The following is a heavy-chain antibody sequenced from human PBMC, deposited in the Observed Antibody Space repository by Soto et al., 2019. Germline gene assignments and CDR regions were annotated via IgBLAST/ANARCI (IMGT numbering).Heavy chain of an antibody. CDR2: ISSSSSYI. CDR3: ARAPPSAYCGGACYYYYGMDV. V-gene: IGHV3-21*01. CDR1: GFTFSSYS. J-gene: IGHJ6*02. Sequence: EVQLVESGGGLVKPGGSLRLSCAASGFTFSSYSMNWVRQAPGKGLEWVSSISSSSSYIYYADSVKGRFTISRDNAKNSLYPQMNSLRAEDTAVYYCARAPPSAYCGGACYYYYGMDVWGQGTTVTVSS. D-gene: IGHD2-21*02.